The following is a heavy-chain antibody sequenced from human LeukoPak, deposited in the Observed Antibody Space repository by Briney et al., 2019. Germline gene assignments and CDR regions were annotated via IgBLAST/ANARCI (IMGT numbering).Heavy chain of an antibody. Sequence: GSSVKVSCKASGGTFSSYAISWVRLAPGQGLEWMGGIIPIFGTANYAQKFQGRVTMTRDTSTSTVYMELSSLRSEDTAVYYCARVLDFWSGYLVYWGQGTLVTVSS. J-gene: IGHJ4*02. CDR2: IIPIFGTA. CDR3: ARVLDFWSGYLVY. CDR1: GGTFSSYA. V-gene: IGHV1-69*05. D-gene: IGHD3-3*01.